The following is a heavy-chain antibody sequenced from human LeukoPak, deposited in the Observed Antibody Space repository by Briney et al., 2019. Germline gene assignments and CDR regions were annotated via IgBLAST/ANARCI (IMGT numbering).Heavy chain of an antibody. Sequence: GGSLRLSCAASGFTFSDYYMSWIRQAPGKGLEWVSAISGSGGSTYYADSVKGRFTISRDNSKNTLYLQMNSLRAEDTAVYYCVRDWGYDSSGYWQKYFDAWGQGTLVTVYS. CDR3: VRDWGYDSSGYWQKYFDA. J-gene: IGHJ4*02. CDR2: ISGSGGST. D-gene: IGHD3-22*01. V-gene: IGHV3-23*01. CDR1: GFTFSDYY.